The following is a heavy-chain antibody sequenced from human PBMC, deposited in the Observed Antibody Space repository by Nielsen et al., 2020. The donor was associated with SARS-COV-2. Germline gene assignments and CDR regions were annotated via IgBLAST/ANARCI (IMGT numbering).Heavy chain of an antibody. CDR3: ARPGRRQFYGSGSYYTDGDWFDP. D-gene: IGHD3-10*01. J-gene: IGHJ5*02. CDR2: IIPIFGTA. Sequence: SVKVSCKASGGTFSSYAISWVRQAPGQGLEWMGGIIPIFGTANYAQKFQGRVTITADESTSTAYMELSSLRSEDTAVYYCARPGRRQFYGSGSYYTDGDWFDPWGQGTLVTVSS. V-gene: IGHV1-69*13. CDR1: GGTFSSYA.